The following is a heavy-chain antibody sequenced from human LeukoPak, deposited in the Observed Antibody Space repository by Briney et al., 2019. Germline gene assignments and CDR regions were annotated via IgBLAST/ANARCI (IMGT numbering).Heavy chain of an antibody. CDR3: AKVQGLYDSSGYPFDY. V-gene: IGHV3-23*01. CDR1: RFTFSNYA. D-gene: IGHD3-22*01. Sequence: GGSLKLSCAASRFTFSNYAMNWVRQAPGKGLEWVSAISGSGGSTYYADSVKGRFTISRDNSKNTLYLQMNSLRAEDTAVYYCAKVQGLYDSSGYPFDYWGQGTLVTVSS. J-gene: IGHJ4*02. CDR2: ISGSGGST.